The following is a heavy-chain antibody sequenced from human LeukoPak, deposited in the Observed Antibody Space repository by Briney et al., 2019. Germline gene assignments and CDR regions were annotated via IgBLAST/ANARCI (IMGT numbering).Heavy chain of an antibody. V-gene: IGHV1-69*01. J-gene: IGHJ5*02. D-gene: IGHD2-2*01. CDR1: GGTFSSYA. CDR2: IIPIFGTA. Sequence: GSSVKVSCKASGGTFSSYAISWVRQAPGQGLEWMGGIIPIFGTANYAQKFQGRVTITADESTSTAYMELSSLRSEDTAVYYCARSIVVVPAASIEWFDPWGQGTLVTVSS. CDR3: ARSIVVVPAASIEWFDP.